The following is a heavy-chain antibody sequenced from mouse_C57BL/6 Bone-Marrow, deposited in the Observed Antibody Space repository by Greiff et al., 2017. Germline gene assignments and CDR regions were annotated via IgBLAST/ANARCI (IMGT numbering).Heavy chain of an antibody. CDR2: IDPENGDT. V-gene: IGHV14-4*01. D-gene: IGHD1-1*01. Sequence: VQLKQSGAELVRPGASVKLSCTASGFNIKDDYMHWVKQRPEQGLEWIGWIDPENGDTEYASKFQGKATITADTSSNTAYLQLSSLTSEDTAVYYCTTLPITTVVATRAMDYWGQGTSVTVSS. CDR1: GFNIKDDY. J-gene: IGHJ4*01. CDR3: TTLPITTVVATRAMDY.